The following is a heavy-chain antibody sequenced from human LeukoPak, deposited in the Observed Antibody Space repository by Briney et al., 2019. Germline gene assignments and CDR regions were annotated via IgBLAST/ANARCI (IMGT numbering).Heavy chain of an antibody. Sequence: GASVKVSCKASGYTFTGYFVHWVRQAPGQGLEWMGWIEPNSGDTNYPEKFQGRITMTRDTSISTAYMELSRLTSDDTAVYFCARDYFTFTSKSYNFFDPRGQGTLVTVSS. V-gene: IGHV1-2*02. J-gene: IGHJ5*02. CDR3: ARDYFTFTSKSYNFFDP. D-gene: IGHD1-20*01. CDR1: GYTFTGYF. CDR2: IEPNSGDT.